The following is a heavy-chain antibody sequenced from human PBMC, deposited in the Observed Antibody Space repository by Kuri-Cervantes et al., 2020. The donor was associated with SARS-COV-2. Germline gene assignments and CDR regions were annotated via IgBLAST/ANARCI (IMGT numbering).Heavy chain of an antibody. V-gene: IGHV1-18*01. CDR2: ISAYNGNT. D-gene: IGHD3-3*01. Sequence: ASVKVSCKASGYTFTSYGISWVRQAPGQGLEWMGWISAYNGNTNYSQKLQGRVTMTTDTSTSTAYMELRSLRSDDTAVYYCASTYDFWSGQSLNYWGQGTLVTVSS. J-gene: IGHJ4*02. CDR3: ASTYDFWSGQSLNY. CDR1: GYTFTSYG.